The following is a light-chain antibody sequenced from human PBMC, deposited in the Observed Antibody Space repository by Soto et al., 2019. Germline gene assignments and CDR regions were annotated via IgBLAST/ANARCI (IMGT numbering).Light chain of an antibody. CDR3: QKYNGDQWA. CDR2: AAS. V-gene: IGKV1-27*01. J-gene: IGKJ1*01. CDR1: QAISNY. Sequence: DIQMTQSPSSLTASVGDRVTITCRASQAISNYLVWYQQKPGKVPKLLIYAASTLQSGVPSRFSGGGFGTDFTLTISSLQPDDGAIYYCQKYNGDQWAFGQGTKVEIK.